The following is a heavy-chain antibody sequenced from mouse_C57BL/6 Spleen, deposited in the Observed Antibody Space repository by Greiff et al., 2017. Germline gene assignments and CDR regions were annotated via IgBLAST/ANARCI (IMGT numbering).Heavy chain of an antibody. Sequence: VQLQQSGPELVKPGASVKMSCKASGYTFTDYNMHWVKQSHGKSLEWIGYINPNNGGTSYNQKFKGKATLTVNKSSSTAYMELRSLTSEDSAVYYCAGNYYGSPFDYWGQGTTLTVSS. D-gene: IGHD1-1*01. CDR3: AGNYYGSPFDY. J-gene: IGHJ2*01. V-gene: IGHV1-22*01. CDR2: INPNNGGT. CDR1: GYTFTDYN.